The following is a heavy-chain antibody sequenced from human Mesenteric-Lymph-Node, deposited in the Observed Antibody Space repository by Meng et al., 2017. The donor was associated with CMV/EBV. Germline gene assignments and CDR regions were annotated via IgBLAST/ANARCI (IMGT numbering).Heavy chain of an antibody. CDR2: IYYSGST. J-gene: IGHJ4*02. CDR3: ATTSDYGDLTFDY. V-gene: IGHV4-61*01. CDR1: GGSVSSGSYY. Sequence: SETLSLTCTVSGGSVSSGSYYWSWIRQPPGKGLEWIGYIYYSGSTNYNPSLKSRITISVDTSKNQFSLKLSSVTAADTAVYYCATTSDYGDLTFDYWGQGTLVTVSS. D-gene: IGHD4-17*01.